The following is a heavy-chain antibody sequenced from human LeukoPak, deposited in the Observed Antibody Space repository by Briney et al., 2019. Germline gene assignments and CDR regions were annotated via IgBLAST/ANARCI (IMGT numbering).Heavy chain of an antibody. CDR1: GYSITSGYN. D-gene: IGHD4-23*01. V-gene: IGHV4-38-2*02. CDR2: ISHSGST. CDR3: ARGGGIGGGWVGQYNYMDV. J-gene: IGHJ6*03. Sequence: SETLSLSCTVSGYSITSGYNWTWIRPPPGRGLGGIWSISHSGSTNNTQYLKSRVTITADTSKNTFSLKLSSLSAADTAVYYCARGGGIGGGWVGQYNYMDVWGEGTTVTVS.